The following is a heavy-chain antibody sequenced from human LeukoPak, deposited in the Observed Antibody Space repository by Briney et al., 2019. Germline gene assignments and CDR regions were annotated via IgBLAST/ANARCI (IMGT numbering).Heavy chain of an antibody. CDR1: GFPFSNYG. Sequence: PGRSLRLSCAASGFPFSNYGMHWVRQAPGKGLEWVAVIWHDGSDKYYADSVKGRFTISRDNSKNTLYLEMNSLRAEDTAVYYCATKTEFCSGGSCYDYWGQGTLVTVSS. D-gene: IGHD2-15*01. CDR3: ATKTEFCSGGSCYDY. V-gene: IGHV3-33*08. J-gene: IGHJ4*02. CDR2: IWHDGSDK.